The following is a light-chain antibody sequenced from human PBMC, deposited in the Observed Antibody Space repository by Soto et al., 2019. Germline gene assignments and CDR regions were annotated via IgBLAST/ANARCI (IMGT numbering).Light chain of an antibody. CDR3: QQSYSSPMYT. V-gene: IGKV1-39*01. CDR1: QSISTY. CDR2: ATS. Sequence: DIQMTQSPSSLSASVGDRVTIACRASQSISTYLNWYQQTPGKAPKLLIYATSNLQGGVPSRFSGSGSGREFTLTISSLQPEDFATYYCQQSYSSPMYTFGQGTNLEIK. J-gene: IGKJ2*01.